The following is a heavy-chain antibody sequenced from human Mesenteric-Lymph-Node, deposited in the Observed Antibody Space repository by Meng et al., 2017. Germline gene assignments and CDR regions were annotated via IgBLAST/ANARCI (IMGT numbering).Heavy chain of an antibody. V-gene: IGHV3-30*01. CDR3: ATPGGSGWSRGFDY. CDR1: GFTFSSYA. J-gene: IGHJ4*02. Sequence: SWAASGFTFSSYALHWVRQAPGKGLEWVAVMSYDGNNKYYADSVKGRFTISRDNSKNTLFLQMNSLRPEDTAVYYCATPGGSGWSRGFDYWGQGTLVTVSS. D-gene: IGHD6-19*01. CDR2: MSYDGNNK.